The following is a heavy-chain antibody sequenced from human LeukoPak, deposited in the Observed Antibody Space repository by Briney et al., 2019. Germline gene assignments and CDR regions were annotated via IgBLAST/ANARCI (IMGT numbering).Heavy chain of an antibody. Sequence: PGGSLRLSCAASGFTFSTYSMNWVRQAPGKGLEWVSYISTTSRTLYYADSVKGRFTISRDNAKNSLYLQMNSLRDEDTAVYYCARVGGISSPFSYWGQGTLVTVSS. D-gene: IGHD3-16*02. CDR3: ARVGGISSPFSY. V-gene: IGHV3-48*02. J-gene: IGHJ4*02. CDR2: ISTTSRTL. CDR1: GFTFSTYS.